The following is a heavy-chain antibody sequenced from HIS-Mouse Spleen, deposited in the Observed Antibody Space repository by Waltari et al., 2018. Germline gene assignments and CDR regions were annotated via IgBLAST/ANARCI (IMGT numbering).Heavy chain of an antibody. CDR1: GGSISSSSYY. J-gene: IGHJ3*02. Sequence: QLQLQESGPGLVKPSETLSLTCTVSGGSISSSSYYWGWIRQPPGKGLEWIGSIYYSGSTYSNPSLKSRVTISVDTSKNQFSLKLSSVTAADTAVYYCAREFGLLPPISSRDYDAFDIWGQWTMVTVSS. V-gene: IGHV4-39*07. CDR3: AREFGLLPPISSRDYDAFDI. D-gene: IGHD3-10*01. CDR2: IYYSGST.